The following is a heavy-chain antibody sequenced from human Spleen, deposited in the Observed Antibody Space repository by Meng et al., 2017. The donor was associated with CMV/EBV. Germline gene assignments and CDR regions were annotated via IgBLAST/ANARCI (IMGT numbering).Heavy chain of an antibody. D-gene: IGHD2-2*01. J-gene: IGHJ4*02. CDR2: IIPIFGTA. V-gene: IGHV1-69*05. Sequence: SYAIRWVRQDHGQGLEWMGGIIPIFGTANYAQKFQGRVTITTDESTSTAYMELSSMRSEDKAVYYCARHGGYCSSTSCYWGEDFDYWGQGTLVTVSS. CDR3: ARHGGYCSSTSCYWGEDFDY. CDR1: SYA.